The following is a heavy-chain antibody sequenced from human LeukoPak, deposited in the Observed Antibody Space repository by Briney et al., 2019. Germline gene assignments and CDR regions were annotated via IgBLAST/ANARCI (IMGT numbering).Heavy chain of an antibody. V-gene: IGHV4-61*02. CDR2: IYTSGST. Sequence: SETLSLTCTVSGGSISSGSYYWSWIRQPAGKELEWIGRIYTSGSTNYNPSLKSRVTISVDTSKNQFSLKLSSVTAADTAFYYCARGLTGDPWYFGLWGRGTLVTVSS. CDR3: ARGLTGDPWYFGL. CDR1: GGSISSGSYY. J-gene: IGHJ2*01. D-gene: IGHD7-27*01.